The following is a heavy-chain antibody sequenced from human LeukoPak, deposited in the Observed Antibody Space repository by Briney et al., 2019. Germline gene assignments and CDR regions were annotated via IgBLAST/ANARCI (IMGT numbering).Heavy chain of an antibody. D-gene: IGHD2-2*01. CDR3: TTVIVPVATAAMDV. CDR1: GFTFSGST. Sequence: GGSLRLSCAASGFTFSGSTMHWVRQASGKGLEWVGRIRSKANNYATTYAASVTGRFTISRDDSKSTAYLQMNSLKTEDTAVYYCTTVIVPVATAAMDVWGQGATVTVSS. V-gene: IGHV3-73*01. J-gene: IGHJ6*02. CDR2: IRSKANNYAT.